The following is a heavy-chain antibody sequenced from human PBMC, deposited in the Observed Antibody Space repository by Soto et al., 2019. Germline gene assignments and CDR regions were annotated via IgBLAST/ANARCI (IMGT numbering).Heavy chain of an antibody. J-gene: IGHJ4*02. CDR3: ARASSGWLGWFDY. V-gene: IGHV4-4*02. D-gene: IGHD6-19*01. Sequence: SDTLSLTCAVSGGSISSSNWWSWVRQPPGKGLEWIGEIYHSGSTNYNPSLKSRVTISVDKSKNQFSLKLSSVTAADTAVYYCARASSGWLGWFDYWGQGTLVTVSS. CDR1: GGSISSSNW. CDR2: IYHSGST.